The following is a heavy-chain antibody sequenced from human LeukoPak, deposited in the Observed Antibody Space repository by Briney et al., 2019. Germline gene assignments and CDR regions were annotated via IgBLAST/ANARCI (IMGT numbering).Heavy chain of an antibody. Sequence: GGSLRLSCAASGFTFSSYTMNWVRQAPGKGLEWVSSISSSSTYIYYADSVKGRFTISGDNAKNSLYLQMHSLRAEDTAVYYCARVTVVTQDDAFDIWGQGTMVTVSS. CDR1: GFTFSSYT. CDR2: ISSSSTYI. D-gene: IGHD4-23*01. J-gene: IGHJ3*02. V-gene: IGHV3-21*01. CDR3: ARVTVVTQDDAFDI.